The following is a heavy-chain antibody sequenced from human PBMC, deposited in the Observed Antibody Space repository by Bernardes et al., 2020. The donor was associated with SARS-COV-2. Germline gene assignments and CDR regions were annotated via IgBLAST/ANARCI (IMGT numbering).Heavy chain of an antibody. D-gene: IGHD2-15*01. CDR3: AGYCSGGSCPDV. Sequence: SETLSSTCTVPGGSIRSYYWTWIRQPPGKGLEWIGYVYYSGSTHYNPSLKSRLTLSVDTSKNQFSLKLSSVTAADAAVYYCAGYCSGGSCPDVWGQGTMVTVSS. J-gene: IGHJ3*01. V-gene: IGHV4-59*08. CDR1: GGSIRSYY. CDR2: VYYSGST.